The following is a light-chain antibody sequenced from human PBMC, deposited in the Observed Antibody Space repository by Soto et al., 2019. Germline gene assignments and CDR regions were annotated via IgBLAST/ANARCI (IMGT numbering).Light chain of an antibody. J-gene: IGKJ5*01. Sequence: EIVMTQSPGTLSVSPGERATLSCRASQSVGSDLAWYQQKPGQAPRLLIYGASTRATGLPARFSGSGSGTEFTLTISSLQSEDFAVYYCQQYNNWPPDFGQGTRLEIK. CDR3: QQYNNWPPD. CDR1: QSVGSD. CDR2: GAS. V-gene: IGKV3-15*01.